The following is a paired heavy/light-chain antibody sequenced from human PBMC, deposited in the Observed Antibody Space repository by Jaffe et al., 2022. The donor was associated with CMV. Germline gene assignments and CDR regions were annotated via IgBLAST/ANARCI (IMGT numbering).Light chain of an antibody. CDR3: MQGIHLPYT. J-gene: IGKJ2*01. V-gene: IGKV2-29*02. CDR1: QSLLHSDGKTS. CDR2: DLS. Sequence: DVVVTQTPLSLSVTPGQPASISCKSSQSLLHSDGKTSLFWYLQKPGQSPQLLIYDLSSRFSGVPDRFSGSGSGTDFTLKISRVEAEDVGVYYCMQGIHLPYTFGQGTKLEI.
Heavy chain of an antibody. Sequence: QVQLVESGGGLVKPGGSLRLSCEASGFTFSDHQMSWSRQAPGQGLEWISYTSYSDNTIYYADSVRGRFTISRDNAKNLVYLQMNSLRAEDTAVYYCARGARPNYWGQGTLVTVSS. CDR3: ARGARPNY. D-gene: IGHD6-6*01. CDR2: TSYSDNTI. CDR1: GFTFSDHQ. J-gene: IGHJ4*02. V-gene: IGHV3-11*01.